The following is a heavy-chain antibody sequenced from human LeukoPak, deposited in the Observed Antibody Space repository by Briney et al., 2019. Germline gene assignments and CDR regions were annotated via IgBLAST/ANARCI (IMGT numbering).Heavy chain of an antibody. D-gene: IGHD2-15*01. CDR2: ISSSSSYI. J-gene: IGHJ4*02. CDR1: GSTFSSYS. V-gene: IGHV3-21*01. CDR3: ARFGQDIPFDY. Sequence: GGSLRLSCAASGSTFSSYSMNWVRQAPGKGLEWVSSISSSSSYIYYADSVKGRFTISRDNAKNSLYLQMNSLRAEDTAVYYCARFGQDIPFDYWGQGTLVTVSS.